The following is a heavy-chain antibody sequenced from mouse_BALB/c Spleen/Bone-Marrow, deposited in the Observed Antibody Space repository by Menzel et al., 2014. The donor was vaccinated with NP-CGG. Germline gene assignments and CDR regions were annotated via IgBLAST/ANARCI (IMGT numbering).Heavy chain of an antibody. J-gene: IGHJ3*01. CDR1: GYTFTDYE. D-gene: IGHD3-2*01. Sequence: QVQLQQSGAELVRPGASVTLSCKASGYTFTDYEMHWLKQTPVHGLEWIGAIDPETGGTAYNQKFKGRATLTTDKSSSTAYMELRSLTSEDSAVYYCTRLDSSGYGAYGGQGTLVTVSA. CDR2: IDPETGGT. V-gene: IGHV1-15*01. CDR3: TRLDSSGYGAY.